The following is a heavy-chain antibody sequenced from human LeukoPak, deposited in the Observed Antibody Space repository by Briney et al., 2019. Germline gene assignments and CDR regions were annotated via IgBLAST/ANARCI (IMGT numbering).Heavy chain of an antibody. CDR2: INPSGTGT. V-gene: IGHV1-46*01. D-gene: IGHD5-24*01. Sequence: DSVKVSCKASGYSLTNNYMHWVRQAPGQGLEWMGVINPSGTGTSYAQKFQGRITMSRDTSTSTVYMELSSLRSDDTAFYYCATDHSMANTAWWFDPWGQGTLVTVSS. CDR3: ATDHSMANTAWWFDP. CDR1: GYSLTNNY. J-gene: IGHJ5*02.